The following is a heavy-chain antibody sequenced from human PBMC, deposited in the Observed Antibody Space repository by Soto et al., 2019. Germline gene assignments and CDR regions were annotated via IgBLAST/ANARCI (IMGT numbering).Heavy chain of an antibody. D-gene: IGHD2-15*01. CDR3: AREGDVVVVPNYYYGMDV. V-gene: IGHV1-18*04. J-gene: IGHJ6*02. CDR2: ISAYNGNT. Sequence: ASVKVSCKASRYTFTSYGISWVRQAPEQGLEWMGWISAYNGNTNYEQKLQGRVTMTTDTSTSTAYMELRSLRSDDTAVYYCAREGDVVVVPNYYYGMDVWGQGTTVTVSS. CDR1: RYTFTSYG.